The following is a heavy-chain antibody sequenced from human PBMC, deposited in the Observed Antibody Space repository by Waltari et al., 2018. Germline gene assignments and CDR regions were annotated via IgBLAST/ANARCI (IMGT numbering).Heavy chain of an antibody. CDR3: ARVITMVRGVIIKYYYYYYMDV. D-gene: IGHD3-10*01. J-gene: IGHJ6*03. V-gene: IGHV4-4*02. CDR2: IYHSGST. Sequence: QVQLQESGPGLVKPSGTLSLTCAVSGGSISSSNWWSWVRQPPGKGLEWIGEIYHSGSTNYNPSLKMRCTRSVDKSKNQFSLKLSSVTAADTAVYYCARVITMVRGVIIKYYYYYYMDVWGKGTTVTVSS. CDR1: GGSISSSNW.